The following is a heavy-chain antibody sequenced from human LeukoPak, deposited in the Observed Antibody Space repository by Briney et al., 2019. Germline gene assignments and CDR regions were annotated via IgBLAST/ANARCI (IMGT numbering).Heavy chain of an antibody. V-gene: IGHV3-21*01. Sequence: PGGSLRLSCAASGFTFSSYSMSWVRQAPGKGLQWVSSISSSGTYTHYTDSVKGRFSISRDNAKNSLHLQLNSLRAGDTAVYYCARAPRYDSSGYYPYYFDYWGQGTLVTASS. CDR3: ARAPRYDSSGYYPYYFDY. J-gene: IGHJ4*02. D-gene: IGHD3-22*01. CDR2: ISSSGTYT. CDR1: GFTFSSYS.